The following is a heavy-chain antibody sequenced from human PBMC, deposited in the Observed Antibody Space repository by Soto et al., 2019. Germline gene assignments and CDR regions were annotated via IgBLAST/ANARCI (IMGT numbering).Heavy chain of an antibody. D-gene: IGHD5-12*01. CDR1: GGSFSGYY. Sequence: SETLSLTCAVYGGSFSGYYWSWIRQPPGKGLEWIGEINHSGSTNYNPPLKSRVTISVDTSKNKFSLNLSSLTAADTAVFYCARSGGQWIRSVHKYDYWGQGTLVTVSS. J-gene: IGHJ4*02. CDR3: ARSGGQWIRSVHKYDY. CDR2: INHSGST. V-gene: IGHV4-34*01.